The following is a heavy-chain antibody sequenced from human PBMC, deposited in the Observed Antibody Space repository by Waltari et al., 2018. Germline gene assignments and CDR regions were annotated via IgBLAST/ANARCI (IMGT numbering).Heavy chain of an antibody. CDR1: GGSISSHY. D-gene: IGHD6-6*01. J-gene: IGHJ5*02. V-gene: IGHV4-59*11. Sequence: QVQLQESGPGLVKPSETLSLTCTVSGGSISSHYWSWIRQPPGKGLEGIGYIYYSGSTNYNPSLKSRVTISVDTSTNQFSLKLSSVTAADTAVYYCARDFYSSSGWFDPWGQGTLVTVSS. CDR2: IYYSGST. CDR3: ARDFYSSSGWFDP.